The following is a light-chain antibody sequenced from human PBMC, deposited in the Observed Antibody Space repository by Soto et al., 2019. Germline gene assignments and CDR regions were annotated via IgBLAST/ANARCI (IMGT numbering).Light chain of an antibody. CDR1: SSDVGGYNH. V-gene: IGLV2-11*01. CDR3: CSNAGSYTLV. Sequence: QSVLTQPRSVSGSPGQSVTISCAGTSSDVGGYNHVSWYQQHPGKAPKLMIYDVSKRPSGVPDRFSGSKSGNTASLTISGLQAEDDADYYCCSNAGSYTLVFGGGTKLTVL. J-gene: IGLJ2*01. CDR2: DVS.